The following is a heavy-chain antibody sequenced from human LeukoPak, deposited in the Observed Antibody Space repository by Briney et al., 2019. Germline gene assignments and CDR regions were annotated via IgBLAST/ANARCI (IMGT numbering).Heavy chain of an antibody. Sequence: ASVKVSCKTSGYTFTDYYMHWVRQAPGQGPEWMGITRPSSGRTQYPQKFQGRVTITTDESTSTAYMELSSLRSEDTAVYYCARGGGNSAYYYYYYMDVWGKGTTVTVSS. V-gene: IGHV1-46*01. J-gene: IGHJ6*03. CDR3: ARGGGNSAYYYYYYMDV. CDR1: GYTFTDYY. CDR2: TRPSSGRT. D-gene: IGHD4-23*01.